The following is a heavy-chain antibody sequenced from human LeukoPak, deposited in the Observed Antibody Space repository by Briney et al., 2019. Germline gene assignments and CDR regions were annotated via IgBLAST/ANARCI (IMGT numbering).Heavy chain of an antibody. CDR3: ARPNYYDSSGEFDY. J-gene: IGHJ4*02. CDR2: ISAYNGNT. CDR1: GYTFTSYG. Sequence: ASVKVSCKASGYTFTSYGISWVRQAPGQGLEWMGWISAYNGNTNYAQKLQGRVTMTTDTSTGTAYMELRSLRSDDTAVYYCARPNYYDSSGEFDYWGQGTLVTVSS. D-gene: IGHD3-22*01. V-gene: IGHV1-18*01.